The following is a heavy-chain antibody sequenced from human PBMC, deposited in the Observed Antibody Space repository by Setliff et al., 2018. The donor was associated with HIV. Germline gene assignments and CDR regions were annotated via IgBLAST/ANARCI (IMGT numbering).Heavy chain of an antibody. D-gene: IGHD3-10*01. CDR3: ATDRTQTGMNMVRGLLTDPARFPLDY. CDR2: ISPNRGAT. J-gene: IGHJ4*02. CDR1: GYTFTSYG. V-gene: IGHV1-2*02. Sequence: ASVKVSCKASGYTFTSYGISWVRQAPGQGLEWMGWISPNRGATNFAQKFLGRVTMTRDTSISTAYLELTSLTSDDTAVYYCATDRTQTGMNMVRGLLTDPARFPLDYWGQGSLVTVSS.